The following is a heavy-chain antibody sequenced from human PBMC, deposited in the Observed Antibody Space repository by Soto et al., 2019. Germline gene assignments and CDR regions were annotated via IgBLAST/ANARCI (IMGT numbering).Heavy chain of an antibody. CDR3: VRRVSGNYDY. Sequence: EVQLAESGGGMVQPGGSLRLSWLASGFTFSSYDMHWVRQAPGKGLEYVSSISSNGGTTYYGNSVKGRFTISRDNSKNTLYLQMGSLRAEDMAVYYCVRRVSGNYDYWGQGTLVTVSS. V-gene: IGHV3-64*01. J-gene: IGHJ4*02. CDR1: GFTFSSYD. CDR2: ISSNGGTT. D-gene: IGHD1-7*01.